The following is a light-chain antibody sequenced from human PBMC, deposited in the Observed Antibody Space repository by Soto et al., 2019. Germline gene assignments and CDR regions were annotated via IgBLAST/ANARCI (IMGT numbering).Light chain of an antibody. J-gene: IGLJ2*01. V-gene: IGLV2-8*01. CDR3: SSYAGSNNVI. CDR1: ANKIGGYNF. Sequence: QSALTQPPSASGSPGQSVTISCTGAANKIGGYNFVSWYQQHPGKAPKLIISEFRERPSGVPDRFSGSKSGNTASLTVSGLQAEDEADYYCSSYAGSNNVIFGGGTQLTVL. CDR2: EFR.